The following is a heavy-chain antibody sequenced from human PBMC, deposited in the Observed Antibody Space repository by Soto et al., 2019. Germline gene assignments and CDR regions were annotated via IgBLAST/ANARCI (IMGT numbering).Heavy chain of an antibody. CDR1: GGSFSGYY. CDR2: INPTGST. CDR3: ARGRDGGAAI. V-gene: IGHV4-34*01. Sequence: QVQLQQWGAGLLKPSETLSLTCAVYGGSFSGYYWSWIRQPPGKGLEWIGEINPTGSTSYTPSLKSRLTISVDTSKTYLSLKVTSATAADSAMYYCARGRDGGAAIWGQGTLVTVSS. J-gene: IGHJ4*02. D-gene: IGHD4-17*01.